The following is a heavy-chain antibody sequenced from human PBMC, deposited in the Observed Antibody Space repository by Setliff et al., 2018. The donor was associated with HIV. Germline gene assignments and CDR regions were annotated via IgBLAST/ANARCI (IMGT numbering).Heavy chain of an antibody. Sequence: LRLSCAASGFSFSNVWMSWVRQAPGKGLEWVANIKQDGSEKFYVDSVKGRFTISRDNAKNSLYLQMNSLTADDTAVYYCARDSGTTMGASGPGYWGQGTLVTVSS. CDR1: GFSFSNVW. D-gene: IGHD1-26*01. V-gene: IGHV3-7*01. J-gene: IGHJ4*02. CDR2: IKQDGSEK. CDR3: ARDSGTTMGASGPGY.